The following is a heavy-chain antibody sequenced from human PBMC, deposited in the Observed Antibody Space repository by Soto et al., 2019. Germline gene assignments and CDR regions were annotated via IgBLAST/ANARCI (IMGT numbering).Heavy chain of an antibody. J-gene: IGHJ3*02. Sequence: QVQLQESGPGLVKPSETLSLTCTVSGGSISSYYWSWIRQPPGKGLEWIGYIYYSGSTNYNPSLKSRGTRSVDTSKNQFSLKRSSVTAADTAVYYCARVWGGAFDIWGQGTMVTVSS. V-gene: IGHV4-59*01. D-gene: IGHD3-10*01. CDR1: GGSISSYY. CDR2: IYYSGST. CDR3: ARVWGGAFDI.